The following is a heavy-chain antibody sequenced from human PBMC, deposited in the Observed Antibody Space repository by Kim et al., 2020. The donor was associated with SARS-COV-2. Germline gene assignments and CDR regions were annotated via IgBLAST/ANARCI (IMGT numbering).Heavy chain of an antibody. Sequence: ASVKVSCKASGYTFTSYGISWVRQAPGQGLEWMGWISAYNGNTNYAQKLQGRVTMTTDTSTSTAYMELRSLRSDDTAVYYCARGYSGPTPLYHYYYMDVWGNGTTVTVSS. D-gene: IGHD1-26*01. CDR3: ARGYSGPTPLYHYYYMDV. J-gene: IGHJ6*03. CDR2: ISAYNGNT. CDR1: GYTFTSYG. V-gene: IGHV1-18*01.